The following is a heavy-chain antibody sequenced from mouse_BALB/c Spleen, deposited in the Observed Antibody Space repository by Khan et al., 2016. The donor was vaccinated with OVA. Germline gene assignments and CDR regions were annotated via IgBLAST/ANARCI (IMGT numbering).Heavy chain of an antibody. CDR2: IRNKANGYTT. J-gene: IGHJ1*01. D-gene: IGHD1-1*01. V-gene: IGHV7-3*02. CDR3: ARDRYGSSPVWYFDV. CDR1: GFTFTDYY. Sequence: EVQGVESGGGLVQPGGSLRLSCATSGFTFTDYYMSWVRQPPGKALEWLGFIRNKANGYTTEYSASVKGRFTISRDNSQSILYLQMNTLRAEDSATYYCARDRYGSSPVWYFDVWGAGTTVTVSS.